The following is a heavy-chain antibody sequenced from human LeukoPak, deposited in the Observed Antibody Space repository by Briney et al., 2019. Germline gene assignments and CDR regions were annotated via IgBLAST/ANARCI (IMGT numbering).Heavy chain of an antibody. Sequence: SVKVSCKVSGGTFRSYAISWVRQAPGQGLEWMGGIIPLFGTANYAQKFQGRVTITTDESTSTAYMELSSLRSEDTAIYYCARVFARGGEISGSYYYYWGQGTLVTVSS. CDR2: IIPLFGTA. V-gene: IGHV1-69*05. D-gene: IGHD3-10*01. CDR1: GGTFRSYA. J-gene: IGHJ4*02. CDR3: ARVFARGGEISGSYYYY.